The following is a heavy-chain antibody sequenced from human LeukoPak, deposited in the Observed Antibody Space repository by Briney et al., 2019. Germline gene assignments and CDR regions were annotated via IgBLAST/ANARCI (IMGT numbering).Heavy chain of an antibody. Sequence: GGSLRLSCAASGFTFSSYAMSWVRQAPGKGLEWVSAISGSGGSTYYADSVKGRFTISRDNSKNTLYLQMNSLRAEDTAVYYCAKEFYDILTGYYNGPEFDYWGQGTLVTVSS. CDR2: ISGSGGST. CDR1: GFTFSSYA. CDR3: AKEFYDILTGYYNGPEFDY. D-gene: IGHD3-9*01. J-gene: IGHJ4*02. V-gene: IGHV3-23*01.